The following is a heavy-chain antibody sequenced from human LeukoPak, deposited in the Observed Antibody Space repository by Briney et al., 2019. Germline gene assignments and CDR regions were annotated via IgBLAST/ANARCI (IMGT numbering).Heavy chain of an antibody. CDR2: ISSSSVTI. V-gene: IGHV3-48*02. D-gene: IGHD3-16*02. CDR3: ARLTFGGVIGFDY. Sequence: GGSLRLSCVASGFTFNSYSMNWVRQAPGKGLEWVSYISSSSVTIYYADSVKGRFTISRDNAKNSLYLQMNSLRDEDTAVYYCARLTFGGVIGFDYWGQGTLVTVSS. J-gene: IGHJ4*02. CDR1: GFTFNSYS.